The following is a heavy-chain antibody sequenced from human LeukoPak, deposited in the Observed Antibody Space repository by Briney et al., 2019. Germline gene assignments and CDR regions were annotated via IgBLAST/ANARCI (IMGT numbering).Heavy chain of an antibody. Sequence: GGSLRLSCAASGFTFSSYAMHWVRQAPGKGLEWVAVISYDGSNKYYADSVKGRFTISRDNPKNTLYLQMNSLRAEDTAVYYCARSIDGAFDIWGQGTMVTVSS. J-gene: IGHJ3*02. CDR2: ISYDGSNK. D-gene: IGHD5-24*01. CDR3: ARSIDGAFDI. CDR1: GFTFSSYA. V-gene: IGHV3-30-3*01.